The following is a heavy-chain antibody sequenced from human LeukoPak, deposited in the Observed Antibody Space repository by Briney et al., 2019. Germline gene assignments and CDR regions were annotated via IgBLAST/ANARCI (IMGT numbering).Heavy chain of an antibody. Sequence: SETLSLTCTVSGGSLSGSYWSWIRQPPGKGLEWIAYMYNSGSTNYNPSLTSRVTISVDTSKNQFSLKLSSVTAADTAVCYCAREGGGDGYNKDDDAFDIWGQGTMVTVSS. V-gene: IGHV4-59*01. CDR1: GGSLSGSY. CDR2: MYNSGST. D-gene: IGHD5-24*01. CDR3: AREGGGDGYNKDDDAFDI. J-gene: IGHJ3*02.